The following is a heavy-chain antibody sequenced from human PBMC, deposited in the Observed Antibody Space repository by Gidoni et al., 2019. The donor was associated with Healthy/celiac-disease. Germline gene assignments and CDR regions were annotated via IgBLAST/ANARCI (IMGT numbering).Heavy chain of an antibody. D-gene: IGHD2-21*02. CDR2: INRSGST. J-gene: IGHJ6*02. Sequence: QRPLQQCGAGLMKPSETLYHTCAGYGGSFSGDYWSWIRQPPGTGLEWIGEINRSGSTNYHPSLKSRVTIAVDTSKIQFSLKLSSVTAADTAVYYCAGRTYCGGDCYSWYGMDVWGQGTTVTVSS. V-gene: IGHV4-34*01. CDR3: AGRTYCGGDCYSWYGMDV. CDR1: GGSFSGDY.